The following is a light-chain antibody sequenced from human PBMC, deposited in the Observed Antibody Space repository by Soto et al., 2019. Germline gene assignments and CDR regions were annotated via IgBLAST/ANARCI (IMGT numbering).Light chain of an antibody. J-gene: IGLJ1*01. CDR1: SSDVGNYNY. Sequence: QSALTQPASVSGSPGQSITISCTGTSSDVGNYNYVSWHQQHPGKAPKVIIYEVSNRPSGISTRFSGSKSANTASLTISGXXPEDEADYYCSSYTSGXTXYVFGTGTK. CDR3: SSYTSGXTXYV. V-gene: IGLV2-14*01. CDR2: EVS.